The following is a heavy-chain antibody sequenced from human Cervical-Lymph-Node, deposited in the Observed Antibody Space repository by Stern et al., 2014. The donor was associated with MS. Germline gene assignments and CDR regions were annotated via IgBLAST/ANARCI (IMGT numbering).Heavy chain of an antibody. CDR3: ARGNSTGNYRDWFDP. CDR2: ISWDDDK. Sequence: QITLKESGPTLVKPTQTLTLTCTFSGFSLSASGVSVGWIRQPPGKALEWLALISWDDDKRYSPSLKSRLTSPKDPSKKQVVLTMTNMDPVDTATFYCARGNSTGNYRDWFDPWGQGTLVTVSS. D-gene: IGHD6-19*01. V-gene: IGHV2-5*02. CDR1: GFSLSASGVS. J-gene: IGHJ5*02.